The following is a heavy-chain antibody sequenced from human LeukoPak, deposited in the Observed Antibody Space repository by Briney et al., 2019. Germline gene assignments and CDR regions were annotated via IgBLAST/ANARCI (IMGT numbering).Heavy chain of an antibody. CDR2: ISWSGGTT. CDR3: ARGSDGSGSGSFDI. J-gene: IGHJ3*02. CDR1: GFTFDDYG. D-gene: IGHD3-10*01. V-gene: IGHV3-20*04. Sequence: GGSLRLSCAASGFTFDDYGMSWVRQAPGKGLEWVSGISWSGGTTGYADSVKGRFTMSRDNGKNSLYLQMNSLSAEDSAMYYCARGSDGSGSGSFDIWGQGTMVTVSS.